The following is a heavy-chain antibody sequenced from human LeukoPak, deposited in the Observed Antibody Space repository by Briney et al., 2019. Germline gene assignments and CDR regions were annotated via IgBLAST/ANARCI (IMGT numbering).Heavy chain of an antibody. D-gene: IGHD2-8*01. Sequence: GSLRPSYAASEFTFSSYAMSWVRPAPGKGLWWVSAISGSGGSTYYEDSVKGRSTISRDNSKNTLYLQMNSLRAEDTAVYYCARDLGYCTNGVCHTRFDYWGQGTLVAVSS. V-gene: IGHV3-23*01. CDR2: ISGSGGST. J-gene: IGHJ4*02. CDR1: EFTFSSYA. CDR3: ARDLGYCTNGVCHTRFDY.